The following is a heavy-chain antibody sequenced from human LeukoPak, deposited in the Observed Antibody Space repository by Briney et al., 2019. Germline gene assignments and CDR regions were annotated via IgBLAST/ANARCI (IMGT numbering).Heavy chain of an antibody. V-gene: IGHV4-39*01. Sequence: PSETLSLTCNVSGVSISSSSYYWGWIRQPPGKGLKWIGSIYSSGSTYYNSSLKSRVTISIDTSKNQVSLKMSSVTAADTAVYYCAKSGGYGLIDYWGQGTLVTVSS. CDR3: AKSGGYGLIDY. CDR1: GVSISSSSYY. D-gene: IGHD6-25*01. J-gene: IGHJ4*01. CDR2: IYSSGST.